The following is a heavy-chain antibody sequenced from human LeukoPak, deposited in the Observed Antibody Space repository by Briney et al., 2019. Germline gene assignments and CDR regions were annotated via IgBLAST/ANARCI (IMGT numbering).Heavy chain of an antibody. V-gene: IGHV4-59*08. Sequence: SETLSLTCTVSDDSIKNYFWTWIRQSPGKGLEWIGYVFYSGSTSYNPSLRSRLTMSVDTSKSQFSLNLKSVTAADTAVYYCARGLWLRNFDYWGQGTLVTVSS. J-gene: IGHJ4*02. CDR1: DDSIKNYF. D-gene: IGHD5-18*01. CDR3: ARGLWLRNFDY. CDR2: VFYSGST.